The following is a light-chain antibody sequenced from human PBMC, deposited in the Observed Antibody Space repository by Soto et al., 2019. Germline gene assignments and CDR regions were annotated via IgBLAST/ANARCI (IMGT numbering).Light chain of an antibody. J-gene: IGKJ1*01. CDR3: QKYNSAPWT. V-gene: IGKV1-27*01. Sequence: IQMTQSPSSLSASVGDRVTITCRASQGISKYLAWFQQKPGKVPKLLIYAASTLQSGIPSRFSGSGSGTDFTLNISSLQPEDVATYYCQKYNSAPWTFGQGTKVDIK. CDR1: QGISKY. CDR2: AAS.